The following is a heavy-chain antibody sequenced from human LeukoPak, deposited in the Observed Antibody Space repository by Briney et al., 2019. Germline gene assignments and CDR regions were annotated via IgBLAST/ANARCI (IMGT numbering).Heavy chain of an antibody. CDR3: ARSGSGSYYNVWDY. J-gene: IGHJ4*02. Sequence: GASVKVSCKASGYTFTSYAMHWVRQAPGQRLEWMGWINAGNGNTKYSQKFQGRVTITRDTSASTAYMELSSLRSEDTAVYYCARSGSGSYYNVWDYWGQGTLVTVSS. CDR1: GYTFTSYA. CDR2: INAGNGNT. V-gene: IGHV1-3*01. D-gene: IGHD3-10*01.